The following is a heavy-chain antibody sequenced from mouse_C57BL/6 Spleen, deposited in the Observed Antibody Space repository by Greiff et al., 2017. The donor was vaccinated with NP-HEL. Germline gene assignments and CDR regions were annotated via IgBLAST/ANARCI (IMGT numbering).Heavy chain of an antibody. CDR3: ARSGTYTYFDV. D-gene: IGHD2-14*01. CDR1: GYAFSSSW. V-gene: IGHV1-82*01. CDR2: IYPGDGDT. Sequence: VMLVESGPELVKPGASVKISCKASGYAFSSSWMNWVKQRPGKGLEWIGRIYPGDGDTNYNGKFKGKATLTADKSSSTAYMQLSSLTSEDSAVYFCARSGTYTYFDVWGTGTTVTVSS. J-gene: IGHJ1*03.